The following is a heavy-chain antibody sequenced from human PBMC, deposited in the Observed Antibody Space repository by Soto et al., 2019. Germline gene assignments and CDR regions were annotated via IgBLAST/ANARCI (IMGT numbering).Heavy chain of an antibody. CDR3: ASGLGTNGLDV. CDR1: GYKFTTYG. Sequence: QVQLLQSGAEVKKPGASVKVSCKASGYKFTTYGITWVRQAPGQGLEWLGGISTYNGNTDYAQNLQDRVTMTTETSTSTAYLEVRSLTSDDTAVYFCASGLGTNGLDVWGQGTTVTVSS. V-gene: IGHV1-18*04. CDR2: ISTYNGNT. D-gene: IGHD7-27*01. J-gene: IGHJ6*02.